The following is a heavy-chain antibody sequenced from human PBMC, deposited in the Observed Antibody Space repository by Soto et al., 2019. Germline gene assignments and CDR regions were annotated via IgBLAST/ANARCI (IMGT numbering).Heavy chain of an antibody. Sequence: GGSLRLSCAASGLNFSSYAMSWVRQAPGKGLEWVSAISGSGGSTYYADSVKGRFTISRDNSKNTLYLQMNSLRAEDTAVYYCAKEVAMVRGRSDYWGQGTLVTVSS. D-gene: IGHD3-10*01. CDR2: ISGSGGST. V-gene: IGHV3-23*01. CDR3: AKEVAMVRGRSDY. CDR1: GLNFSSYA. J-gene: IGHJ4*02.